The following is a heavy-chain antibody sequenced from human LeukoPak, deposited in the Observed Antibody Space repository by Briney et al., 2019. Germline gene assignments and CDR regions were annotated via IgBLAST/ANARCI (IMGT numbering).Heavy chain of an antibody. J-gene: IGHJ4*02. CDR3: ARDADTNSRYSRFDY. V-gene: IGHV3-33*01. D-gene: IGHD3-22*01. CDR2: MWANGKDK. CDR1: AFPFSYYG. Sequence: GGSLRLSCAASAFPFSYYGMHWVRQAPGKGLEWVAVMWANGKDKYYADSVKGRFAISRDNSKNTLYLQMNSLRAEDTAVYFCARDADTNSRYSRFDYWGQGTLVAVSS.